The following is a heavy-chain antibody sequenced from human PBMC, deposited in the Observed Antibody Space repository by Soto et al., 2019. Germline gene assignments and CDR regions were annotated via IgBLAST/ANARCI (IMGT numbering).Heavy chain of an antibody. CDR2: ISSSGSTI. J-gene: IGHJ4*02. V-gene: IGHV3-11*01. D-gene: IGHD3-10*01. Sequence: GGSLRLSCAASGFTFSDYYMSWIRQAPGKGLEWVSYISSSGSTIYYADSVKGRFTISRDNAKNSLYLQMNSLRAEDTAVYYCATHRRFGELFVDYWGQGTLVTVSS. CDR3: ATHRRFGELFVDY. CDR1: GFTFSDYY.